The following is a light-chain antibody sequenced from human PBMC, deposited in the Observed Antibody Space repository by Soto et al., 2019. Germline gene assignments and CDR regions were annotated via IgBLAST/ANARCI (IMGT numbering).Light chain of an antibody. CDR2: DVS. CDR3: ASYTTDKNMV. CDR1: SSDIGAYNH. Sequence: QSALTQPASVSGSPGQSITISCSGTSSDIGAYNHLSWYQQHPGKVPRLIIYDVSTRPSDISYRFSGSKSGNTASLTISGLQPDDEADYYCASYTTDKNMVFGGGTQLTVL. J-gene: IGLJ2*01. V-gene: IGLV2-14*03.